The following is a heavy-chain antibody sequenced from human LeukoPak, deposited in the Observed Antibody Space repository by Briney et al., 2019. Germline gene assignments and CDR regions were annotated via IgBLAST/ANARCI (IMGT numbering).Heavy chain of an antibody. CDR3: AELGITMIGGV. Sequence: GESLRLSCAASGFTFSSYEMNWVRQAPAKGLERVSYISSSGSTIYYADSVKGRVHISRDNAKNSLYLQMNSLRAEDTAVYYCAELGITMIGGVWGKGTTVTISS. CDR1: GFTFSSYE. J-gene: IGHJ6*04. V-gene: IGHV3-48*03. D-gene: IGHD3-10*02. CDR2: ISSSGSTI.